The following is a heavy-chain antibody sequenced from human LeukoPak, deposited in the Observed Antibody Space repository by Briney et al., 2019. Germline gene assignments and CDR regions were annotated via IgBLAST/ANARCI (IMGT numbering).Heavy chain of an antibody. CDR1: GYTLTELS. Sequence: RASVKVSCKVSGYTLTELSMHWVRQAPGKGLEWMGGFDPEDGETIYAQKFQGRVTMTEDTSTDTAYMELSSRRSEDTAVYYCATGSGRPERPGIVGATRVFDYWGQGTLVTVSS. D-gene: IGHD1-26*01. V-gene: IGHV1-24*01. J-gene: IGHJ4*02. CDR3: ATGSGRPERPGIVGATRVFDY. CDR2: FDPEDGET.